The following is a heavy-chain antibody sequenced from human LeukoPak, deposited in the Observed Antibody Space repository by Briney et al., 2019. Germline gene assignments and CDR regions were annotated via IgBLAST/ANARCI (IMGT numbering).Heavy chain of an antibody. CDR1: GFTFSSYS. CDR2: ISSSSSYI. V-gene: IGHV3-21*01. Sequence: PGGSLRLSCAASGFTFSSYSMNWVRQAPGKGLEWVSSISSSSSYIYYADSVKGRFTISRDNAKNSLYLQMNSLRAEDTAVYYCARDNSPPMVRGVRTPNWFDPWGQGTLVTVSS. CDR3: ARDNSPPMVRGVRTPNWFDP. D-gene: IGHD3-10*01. J-gene: IGHJ5*02.